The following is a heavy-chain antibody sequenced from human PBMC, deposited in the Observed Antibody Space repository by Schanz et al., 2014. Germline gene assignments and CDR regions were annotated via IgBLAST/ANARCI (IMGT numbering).Heavy chain of an antibody. CDR3: AASSGWHPSTDY. V-gene: IGHV3-11*05. CDR1: GFVFGDYY. D-gene: IGHD6-19*01. J-gene: IGHJ4*02. Sequence: QVQVVQSGGDLVKPGGSLRLSCAASGFVFGDYYMTWIRQAPGKGLEWLSYISDSGTYTNYADSVKGRFTISRDNAKSSLYLQMNSLRVEDTAVYYCAASSGWHPSTDYWGQGTLVTVSS. CDR2: ISDSGTYT.